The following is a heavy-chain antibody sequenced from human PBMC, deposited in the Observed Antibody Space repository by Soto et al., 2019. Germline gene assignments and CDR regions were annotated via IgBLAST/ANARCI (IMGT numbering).Heavy chain of an antibody. CDR3: AKDLTGYSYGYGAFDI. D-gene: IGHD5-18*01. CDR1: GFTFSSYG. J-gene: IGHJ3*02. V-gene: IGHV3-30*18. CDR2: ISYDGSNK. Sequence: QPGGSLRLSCAASGFTFSSYGMHWVRQAPGKGLEWVAVISYDGSNKYYADSVKGRFTISRDNSKNTLYLQMNSLRAEDTAVYYCAKDLTGYSYGYGAFDIWGQGTMVTGSS.